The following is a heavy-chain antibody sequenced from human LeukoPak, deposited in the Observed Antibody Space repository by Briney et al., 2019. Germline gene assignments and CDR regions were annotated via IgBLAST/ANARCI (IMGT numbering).Heavy chain of an antibody. CDR2: ISSSGSTI. Sequence: GGSLRPSCAASGFTFSDYYMSWIRQAPGKGLEWVSYISSSGSTIYYADSVKGRFTISRDNAKNSLYLQMNSLRAEDTAVYYCARVPRNLDWFDPWGQGTLVTVSS. CDR3: ARVPRNLDWFDP. CDR1: GFTFSDYY. D-gene: IGHD1-14*01. J-gene: IGHJ5*02. V-gene: IGHV3-11*01.